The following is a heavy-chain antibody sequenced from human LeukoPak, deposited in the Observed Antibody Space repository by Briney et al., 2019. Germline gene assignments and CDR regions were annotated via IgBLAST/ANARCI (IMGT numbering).Heavy chain of an antibody. CDR3: ARTHQLLYYPYYYYMDV. V-gene: IGHV1-8*03. Sequence: ASVKVSCKASGYTFTSYDINWVRQATGQGLEWTGWMNPNSGNTGYAQKFQGRVTITRNTSISTAYMELSSLRSEDTAVYYCARTHQLLYYPYYYYMDVWGKGTTVTVSS. J-gene: IGHJ6*03. CDR1: GYTFTSYD. CDR2: MNPNSGNT. D-gene: IGHD2-2*02.